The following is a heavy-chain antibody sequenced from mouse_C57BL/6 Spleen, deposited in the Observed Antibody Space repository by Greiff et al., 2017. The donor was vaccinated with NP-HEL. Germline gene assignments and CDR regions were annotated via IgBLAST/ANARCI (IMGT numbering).Heavy chain of an antibody. CDR1: GFTFSDYG. CDR2: ISSGSSTI. Sequence: EVQLVESGGGLVKPGGSLKLSCAASGFTFSDYGMHWVRQAPEKGLEWVAYISSGSSTIYYADTVKGRFTISRDNAKNTLFLQMTSLRSEDTAMYYCARTHYDYDVGYAMDYWGQGTSVTVSS. V-gene: IGHV5-17*01. J-gene: IGHJ4*01. D-gene: IGHD2-4*01. CDR3: ARTHYDYDVGYAMDY.